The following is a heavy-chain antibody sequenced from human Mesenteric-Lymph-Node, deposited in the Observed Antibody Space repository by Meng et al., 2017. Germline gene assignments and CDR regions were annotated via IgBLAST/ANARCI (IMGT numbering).Heavy chain of an antibody. V-gene: IGHV3-23*01. CDR2: ISGSGGST. CDR3: AKGPNYYYDSSGYYYFDY. D-gene: IGHD3-22*01. CDR1: GFTFSSHA. J-gene: IGHJ4*02. Sequence: GESLKISCAASGFTFSSHAMSWVRQAPGKGLEWVSAISGSGGSTYYADSVKGRFTISRDNSKNTLYLQMNSLRAEDTAVYYCAKGPNYYYDSSGYYYFDYWGQGTLVTVSS.